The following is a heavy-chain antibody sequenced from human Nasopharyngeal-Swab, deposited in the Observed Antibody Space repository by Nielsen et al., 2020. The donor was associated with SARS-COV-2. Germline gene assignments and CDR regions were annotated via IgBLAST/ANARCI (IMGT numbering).Heavy chain of an antibody. D-gene: IGHD3-3*01. Sequence: WIRQPPGKALEWLAHIFSNDEKSYSTSLKSRLTISKDTSKSQVVLTMTNMDPVDTATYYCARSYDFWSDYYRYYYYGMDVWGQGTTVTVSS. CDR3: ARSYDFWSDYYRYYYYGMDV. CDR2: IFSNDEK. V-gene: IGHV2-26*01. J-gene: IGHJ6*02.